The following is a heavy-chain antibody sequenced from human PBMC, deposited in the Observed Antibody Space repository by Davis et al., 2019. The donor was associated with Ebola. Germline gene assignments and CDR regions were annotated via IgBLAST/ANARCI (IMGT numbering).Heavy chain of an antibody. J-gene: IGHJ6*02. D-gene: IGHD3-16*01. Sequence: GGSLRLSCAASGFTFSSYAMHWVRQAPGKGLEWVAVISYDGSNKYYADSVKGRFTISRDNSKNTLYLQMNSLRAEDTAVYYCAVWGGVYYYGMDVWGQGTTVTVSS. V-gene: IGHV3-30*14. CDR3: AVWGGVYYYGMDV. CDR2: ISYDGSNK. CDR1: GFTFSSYA.